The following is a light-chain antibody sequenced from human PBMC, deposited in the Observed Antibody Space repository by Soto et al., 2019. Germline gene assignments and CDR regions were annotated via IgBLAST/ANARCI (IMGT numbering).Light chain of an antibody. J-gene: IGKJ1*01. Sequence: ELVMTQSPATLSLSPGERATLSCRASQSVGKYLVWYQQKPGQAPRLLIYDASNRATGIPARFSGSGSGTDFTLTISSLEPEDVAVYYCQQRGNRPPWTFGQGTKV. CDR3: QQRGNRPPWT. CDR2: DAS. CDR1: QSVGKY. V-gene: IGKV3-11*01.